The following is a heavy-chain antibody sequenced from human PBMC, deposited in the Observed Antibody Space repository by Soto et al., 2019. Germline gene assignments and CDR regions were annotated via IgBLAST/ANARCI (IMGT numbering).Heavy chain of an antibody. CDR3: ARGLLPLDAFDT. CDR1: GYTFTSYH. V-gene: IGHV1-8*02. J-gene: IGHJ3*02. CDR2: MNPNGGNT. Sequence: ASVNVSCKASGYTFTSYHIHRVRQAPVQGLEWMGWMNPNGGNTGYAQKFQGRVTMTRNTSISTAYMELSSLRSEDTAVYYCARGLLPLDAFDTWGQGTMVTVSS.